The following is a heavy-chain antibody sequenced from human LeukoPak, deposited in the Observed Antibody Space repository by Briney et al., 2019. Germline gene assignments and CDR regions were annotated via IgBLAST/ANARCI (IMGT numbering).Heavy chain of an antibody. CDR1: GFTFDDYA. CDR3: AKGMRAWLSKDGVDY. CDR2: ISGDGGST. D-gene: IGHD3-22*01. V-gene: IGHV3-43*02. J-gene: IGHJ4*02. Sequence: GGSLRLSCAASGFTFDDYAMHWVRQAPGKGLEWVSLISGDGGSTYYADSVKGRFTIPRDNSKNSLYLQMNSLRTEDTALYYCAKGMRAWLSKDGVDYWGQGTLVTVSS.